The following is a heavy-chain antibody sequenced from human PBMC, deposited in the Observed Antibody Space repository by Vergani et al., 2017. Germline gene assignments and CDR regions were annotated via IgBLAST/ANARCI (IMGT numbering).Heavy chain of an antibody. Sequence: QVQLQESGPGLVKPSQTLSLTCTVSGASIINDFYYWHWIRQPAGKGLEWIGRIYVSGITDYNSSLQSRVSMSVDTSKNQFSLTLTSVTAADTAVYYCARHSTVEWLVKLGWIDPWGQGILVTVSS. CDR1: GASIINDFYY. J-gene: IGHJ5*02. D-gene: IGHD6-19*01. CDR2: IYVSGIT. CDR3: ARHSTVEWLVKLGWIDP. V-gene: IGHV4-61*02.